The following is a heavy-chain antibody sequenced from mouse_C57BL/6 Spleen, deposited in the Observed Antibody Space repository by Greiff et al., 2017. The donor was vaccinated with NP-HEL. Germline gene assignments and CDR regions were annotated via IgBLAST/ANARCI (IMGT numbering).Heavy chain of an antibody. CDR3: ALLYYYGSSDWYFDV. CDR2: IDPEDGET. Sequence: EVQVVESGAELVKPGASVKLSCTASGFNIKDYYMHWVKQRTEQGLEWIGRIDPEDGETKYAPKFQGKATITADTSSNTAYLQLSSLTSEDTAVYYCALLYYYGSSDWYFDVWGTGTTVTVSS. V-gene: IGHV14-2*01. CDR1: GFNIKDYY. J-gene: IGHJ1*03. D-gene: IGHD1-1*01.